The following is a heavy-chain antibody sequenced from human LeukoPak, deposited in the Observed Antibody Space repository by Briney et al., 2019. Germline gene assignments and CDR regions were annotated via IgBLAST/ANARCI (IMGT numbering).Heavy chain of an antibody. J-gene: IGHJ4*02. Sequence: SETLSRTCTVSGGSISSSSYYWGWIRQPPGKGLEWIGSIYYSGSTYYNPSLKSRVTISVDTSKNQFSLKLSSVTAADTAVYYCARDTRYYFDYWGQGTLVTVSS. CDR3: ARDTRYYFDY. D-gene: IGHD1-1*01. CDR1: GGSISSSSYY. V-gene: IGHV4-39*07. CDR2: IYYSGST.